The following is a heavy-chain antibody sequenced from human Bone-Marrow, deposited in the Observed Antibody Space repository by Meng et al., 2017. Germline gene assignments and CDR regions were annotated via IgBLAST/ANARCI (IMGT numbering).Heavy chain of an antibody. D-gene: IGHD5-24*01. CDR2: IYHSGST. J-gene: IGHJ4*01. CDR1: GYSISSGYY. V-gene: IGHV4-38-2*01. CDR3: SSLGGEMATFAN. Sequence: ESLKISCAVSGYSISSGYYWGWIRQPPGKRLEWIGSIYHSGSTYYNPSLKRRVTISVDTSKNQFSLKLSSVTAADTAVYYCSSLGGEMATFANWGQGTLVTVSS.